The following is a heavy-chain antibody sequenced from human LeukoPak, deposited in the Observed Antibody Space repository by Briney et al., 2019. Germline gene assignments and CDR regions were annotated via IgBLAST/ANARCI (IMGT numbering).Heavy chain of an antibody. CDR3: ARAEVRGYYFDY. Sequence: SVKVSCKASGGTFSSYAISWVRQAPGQGLEWMGRIIPMLGIANYAQKFQGRVTITADKSTSTAYMELSSLRSEDTAVYYCARAEVRGYYFDYWGQGTLVTVSS. V-gene: IGHV1-69*04. D-gene: IGHD3-10*01. CDR1: GGTFSSYA. CDR2: IIPMLGIA. J-gene: IGHJ4*02.